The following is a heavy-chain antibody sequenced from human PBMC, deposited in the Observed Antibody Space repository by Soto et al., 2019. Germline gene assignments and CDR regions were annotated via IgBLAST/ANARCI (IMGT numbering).Heavy chain of an antibody. Sequence: LSETLFLTCTFSGGSLSRGGYYLSWVRPHPGKGLEWIGYIYYSGSTYYNPSLKSRVTISVDTSKNQFSLKLSSVTAADTAVYYCAESNYRGNYMDVWGKGTTVTVSS. CDR3: AESNYRGNYMDV. V-gene: IGHV4-31*03. J-gene: IGHJ6*03. CDR1: GGSLSRGGYY. CDR2: IYYSGST. D-gene: IGHD4-4*01.